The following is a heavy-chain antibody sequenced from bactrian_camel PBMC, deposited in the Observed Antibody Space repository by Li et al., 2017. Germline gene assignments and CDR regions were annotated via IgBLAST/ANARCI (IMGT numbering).Heavy chain of an antibody. CDR2: IDSDGDT. V-gene: IGHV3S26*01. CDR3: AADGGVSDYVPRPFAY. CDR1: GYTFNTY. D-gene: IGHD4*01. Sequence: HVQLVESGGGSALAGGSVRLSCAASGYTFNTYSWFRQAPGQEREGVAAIDSDGDTSYVDSVKGRFTISSAGNTLYLQMNSLKPGDTAVYHCAADGGVSDYVPRPFAYWGQGTQVTVS. J-gene: IGHJ6*01.